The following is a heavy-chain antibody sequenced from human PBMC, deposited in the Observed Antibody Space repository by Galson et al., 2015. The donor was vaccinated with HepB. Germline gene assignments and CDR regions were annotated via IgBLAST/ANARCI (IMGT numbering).Heavy chain of an antibody. Sequence: SVKVSCKASGYTFTGYYLHWVRQAPGQGLEWVGWINPHSGVTHYADAFRDRVAVTRDTSIRTTYMELSRLTSEDTAVYYCARDPTGAGYGPTEYWGQGTLITVSS. J-gene: IGHJ4*02. CDR2: INPHSGVT. V-gene: IGHV1-2*02. CDR3: ARDPTGAGYGPTEY. CDR1: GYTFTGYY. D-gene: IGHD5-12*01.